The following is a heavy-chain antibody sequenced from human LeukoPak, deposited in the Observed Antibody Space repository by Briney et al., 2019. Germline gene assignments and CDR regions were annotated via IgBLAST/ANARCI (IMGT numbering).Heavy chain of an antibody. J-gene: IGHJ3*02. CDR1: GFTFSNYG. D-gene: IGHD5-18*01. Sequence: GTSLRLSCAASGFTFSNYGMHWVRQAPGKGLEWVSVVWYDGTNKNYADSVEGRFTISRDNSKTTLYLQMNSLRVEDTAMYYCARDTRGYTYADASDIWGQGTM. V-gene: IGHV3-33*01. CDR3: ARDTRGYTYADASDI. CDR2: VWYDGTNK.